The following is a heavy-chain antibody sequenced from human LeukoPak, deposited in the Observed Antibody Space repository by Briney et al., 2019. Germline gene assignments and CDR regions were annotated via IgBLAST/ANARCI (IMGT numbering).Heavy chain of an antibody. V-gene: IGHV3-21*01. Sequence: PGGSLRLSCAASGFTFSSYSMNWVRQAPGKGLEWVSSISSSSSHIYYADSVKGRFTISRDNAKNSLYLQMNSLRAEDTAVYYCAREKLRDGAFDIWGQGTMVTVSS. D-gene: IGHD5-24*01. CDR1: GFTFSSYS. CDR2: ISSSSSHI. J-gene: IGHJ3*02. CDR3: AREKLRDGAFDI.